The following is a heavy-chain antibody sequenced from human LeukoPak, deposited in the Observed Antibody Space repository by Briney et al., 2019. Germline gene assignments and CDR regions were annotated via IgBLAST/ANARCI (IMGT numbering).Heavy chain of an antibody. CDR3: ARGSSREGYNANRLFDY. J-gene: IGHJ4*02. CDR2: IYYSGST. D-gene: IGHD5-12*01. Sequence: SETLSLTCTVSGGSTSSYYWSWLRQPPGKGLEWIGYIYYSGSTDYNPSLNSRVTISVDTSKNQFSLKLSSVTAADTAVYYCARGSSREGYNANRLFDYWGQGTLVTVSS. CDR1: GGSTSSYY. V-gene: IGHV4-59*08.